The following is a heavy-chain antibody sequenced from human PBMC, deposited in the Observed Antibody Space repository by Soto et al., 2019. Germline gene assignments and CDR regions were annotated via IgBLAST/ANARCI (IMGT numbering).Heavy chain of an antibody. CDR1: GFTFSGSA. D-gene: IGHD1-26*01. Sequence: EVQLVESGGGLVQPGGSLKLSCAASGFTFSGSAMHWVRQASGKGLEWVGRIRSKANSYATAYAASVKGRFTISRDDSKNTAYLKMNSLKTEDTAVYYCTRLGWENQFDPWGQGTLVTVSS. J-gene: IGHJ5*02. CDR2: IRSKANSYAT. CDR3: TRLGWENQFDP. V-gene: IGHV3-73*02.